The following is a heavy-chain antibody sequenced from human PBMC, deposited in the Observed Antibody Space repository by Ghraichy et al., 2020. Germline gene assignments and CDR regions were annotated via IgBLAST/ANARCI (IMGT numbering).Heavy chain of an antibody. CDR1: GFTFSSYA. CDR2: ISGSGGST. CDR3: AKAEGSGSYLYYYYGMDV. D-gene: IGHD3-10*01. V-gene: IGHV3-23*01. Sequence: GESLNISCAASGFTFSSYAMSWVRQAPGKGLEWVSAISGSGGSTYYADSVKGRFTISRDNSKNTLYLQMNSLRAEDTAVYYCAKAEGSGSYLYYYYGMDVWGQGTTVTVSS. J-gene: IGHJ6*02.